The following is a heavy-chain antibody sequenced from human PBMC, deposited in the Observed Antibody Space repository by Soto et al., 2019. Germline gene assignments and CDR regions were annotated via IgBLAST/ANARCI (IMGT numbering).Heavy chain of an antibody. J-gene: IGHJ4*02. D-gene: IGHD3-3*01. CDR2: ISSSSSYI. V-gene: IGHV3-21*01. Sequence: EVQLVESGGGLVKPGGSLRLSCAASGFTFSSYSMNWVRQAPGKGLEWVSSISSSSSYIYYADSVKGRFTISRDNAKNSLYLQMNSLRAEDTAVYYCASDFWSGYYGTFDYWGQGTLVTVSS. CDR3: ASDFWSGYYGTFDY. CDR1: GFTFSSYS.